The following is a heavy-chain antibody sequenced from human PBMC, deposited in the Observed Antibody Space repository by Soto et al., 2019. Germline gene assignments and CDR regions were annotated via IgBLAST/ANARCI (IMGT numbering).Heavy chain of an antibody. CDR2: IIPIFGTA. D-gene: IGHD1-1*01. V-gene: IGHV1-69*12. Sequence: QVQLVQSGAEVKKPGSSVKVSCKASGGTFSSYAISWVRQAPGQGLEWMGGIIPIFGTANYAQKFQGRVTITAXXSXSXXYMELSSLRSEDTAVYYCARGYNWNGTTYYYGMDVWGQGTTVTVSS. CDR3: ARGYNWNGTTYYYGMDV. J-gene: IGHJ6*02. CDR1: GGTFSSYA.